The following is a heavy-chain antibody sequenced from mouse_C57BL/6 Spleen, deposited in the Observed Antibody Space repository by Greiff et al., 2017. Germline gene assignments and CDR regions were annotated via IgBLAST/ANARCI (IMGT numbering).Heavy chain of an antibody. D-gene: IGHD1-1*01. CDR3: ANSGSSYFDY. J-gene: IGHJ2*01. Sequence: VQLQESGPELVKPGASVKISCKASGYAFSSSWMNWVKQRPGKGLEWIGRIYPGDGDTNYNGKFKGKATLTADKSSSTAYMQLSSLTSEDSAVYFCANSGSSYFDYWGQGTTLTVSS. V-gene: IGHV1-82*01. CDR1: GYAFSSSW. CDR2: IYPGDGDT.